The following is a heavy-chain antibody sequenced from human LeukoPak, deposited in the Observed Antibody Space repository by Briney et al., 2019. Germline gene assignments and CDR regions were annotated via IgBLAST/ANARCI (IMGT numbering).Heavy chain of an antibody. D-gene: IGHD3-3*01. CDR3: ARVHNYDFWSGYLGIDY. V-gene: IGHV4-34*01. J-gene: IGHJ4*02. Sequence: PSETLSVTCAVYGGSFNGYYWSWIRQPQGKGLEWIGEINHSGSTNYNPSLKSRVTISVDTSKNQFSLKLSSVTAADTAVYYCARVHNYDFWSGYLGIDYWGQGTLVTVSS. CDR1: GGSFNGYY. CDR2: INHSGST.